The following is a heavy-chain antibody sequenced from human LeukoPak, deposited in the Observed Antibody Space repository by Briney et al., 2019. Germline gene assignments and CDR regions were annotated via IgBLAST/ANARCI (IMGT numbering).Heavy chain of an antibody. D-gene: IGHD3-22*01. V-gene: IGHV1-2*02. CDR2: INPNSGST. CDR3: ARGRNNDSSGYCPFDP. Sequence: ASVKVSCKASGYTFTGYYMHWVRQAPGQGLEWMGWINPNSGSTNYAQKFQGRVTMTRDTSISTAYMELSRLRSDDTAVYYCARGRNNDSSGYCPFDPWGQGTLVTVSS. CDR1: GYTFTGYY. J-gene: IGHJ5*02.